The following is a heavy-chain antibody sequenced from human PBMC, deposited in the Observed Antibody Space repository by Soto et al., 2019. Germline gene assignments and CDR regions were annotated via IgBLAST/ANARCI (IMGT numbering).Heavy chain of an antibody. CDR1: GYTFTSYY. J-gene: IGHJ4*02. CDR2: INPXXXSX. V-gene: IGHV1-46*01. CDR3: ARDIAAAGV. D-gene: IGHD6-13*01. Sequence: ASVKVSCKASGYTFTSYYMHWVRQAPGQGLXXMXXINPXXXSXXXAQKFQGRVTMTRDTSTSTVYMELSSLRSEDTAVYYCARDIAAAGVWGQGTLVTVSS.